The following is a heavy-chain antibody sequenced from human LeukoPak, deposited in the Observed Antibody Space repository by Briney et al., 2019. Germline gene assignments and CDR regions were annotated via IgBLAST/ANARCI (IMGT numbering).Heavy chain of an antibody. CDR3: TKARRTLDDGDSIAY. Sequence: PGGSLRLSCAASGFTFHDYAMHWVRQAPGKGLEWVSGSSWNSGKIGYADSVKGRFTIFRDNAENSLFLQMSSMRPEDRALYYCTKARRTLDDGDSIAYWGQGTLVTVSS. D-gene: IGHD4-17*01. J-gene: IGHJ4*02. CDR1: GFTFHDYA. V-gene: IGHV3-9*01. CDR2: SSWNSGKI.